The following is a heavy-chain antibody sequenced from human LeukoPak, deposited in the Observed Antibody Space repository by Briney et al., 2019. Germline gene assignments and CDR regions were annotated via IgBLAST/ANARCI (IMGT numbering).Heavy chain of an antibody. CDR2: INHSGST. V-gene: IGHV4-34*01. J-gene: IGHJ5*02. CDR3: ARGGPIFGVGNINRFEP. Sequence: PSETLSLTCAVYGGSFSGYYWSWIRQPPGKGLEWIGEINHSGSTNYNPSLKSRVTISVDTSKNQFSLKLSSVTAADTAVYYCARGGPIFGVGNINRFEPLGQGNLVTLSS. D-gene: IGHD3-3*02. CDR1: GGSFSGYY.